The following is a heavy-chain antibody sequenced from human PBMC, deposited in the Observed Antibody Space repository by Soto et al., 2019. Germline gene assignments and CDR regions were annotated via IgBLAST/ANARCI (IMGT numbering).Heavy chain of an antibody. V-gene: IGHV3-15*07. CDR3: TTGYYDSSGYSYYFDY. CDR1: GFTFSNAW. D-gene: IGHD3-22*01. Sequence: GGSLRLSCAASGFTFSNAWMDWVRQAPGKGLEWVGRIKSKSDGGTTDYAAPVKGRFTISRDDSKNTLYLQMNSLKTEDTAVYYCTTGYYDSSGYSYYFDYWGQGTLVTVSS. J-gene: IGHJ4*02. CDR2: IKSKSDGGTT.